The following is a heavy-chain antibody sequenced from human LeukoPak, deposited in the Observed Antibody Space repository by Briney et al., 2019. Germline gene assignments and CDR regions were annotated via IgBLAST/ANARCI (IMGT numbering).Heavy chain of an antibody. CDR2: ISSSGSTI. J-gene: IGHJ3*02. CDR1: GFTFSSYE. Sequence: PGGFLRLSCAASGFTFSSYEMNWVRQAPGKGLEWVSYISSSGSTIYYADSVKGRFTISRDNAKNTLYLQMNSLRAEDTAVYYCAKVRMITMIAYDAFDIWGQGTMVTVSS. V-gene: IGHV3-48*03. D-gene: IGHD3-22*01. CDR3: AKVRMITMIAYDAFDI.